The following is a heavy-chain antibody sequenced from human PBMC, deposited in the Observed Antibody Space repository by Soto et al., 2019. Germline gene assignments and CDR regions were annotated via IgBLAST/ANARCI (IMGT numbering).Heavy chain of an antibody. CDR2: IYDSGST. CDR1: GGSISSYY. J-gene: IGHJ6*02. Sequence: PSETLSLTCTVSGGSISSYYWSWIRQPPGKGLEWIGYIYDSGSTNYNPSLRSRLTISGDTSKNQFSLKMRSVTAADTAVYYCARGEITGTTRYGMDVWGPGTTVTV. V-gene: IGHV4-59*01. CDR3: ARGEITGTTRYGMDV. D-gene: IGHD1-20*01.